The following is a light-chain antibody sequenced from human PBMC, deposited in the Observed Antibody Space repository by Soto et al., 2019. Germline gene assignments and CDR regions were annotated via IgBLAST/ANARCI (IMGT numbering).Light chain of an antibody. V-gene: IGLV2-14*01. CDR3: NSYTSKSTGV. CDR2: EVS. CDR1: SSDVGGYNY. Sequence: QSALTQPASVSGSPGQSITISCTGTSSDVGGYNYVSWYQQHPGKAPKLIIYEVSNRPSGVSNRVSGSKSGNTASLTISGLQAEDAADYYCNSYTSKSTGVFGTGTKLPVL. J-gene: IGLJ1*01.